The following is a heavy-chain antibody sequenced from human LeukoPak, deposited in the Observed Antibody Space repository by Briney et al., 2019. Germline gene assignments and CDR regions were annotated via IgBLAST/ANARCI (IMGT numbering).Heavy chain of an antibody. D-gene: IGHD1-7*01. CDR2: IYPDDSDA. V-gene: IGHV5-51*01. CDR1: GYSFTNYW. Sequence: GESLKISCKGSGYSFTNYWIGLVRQMPGKGLEWMGIIYPDDSDARYSPSFQGQVTISVDKSINTAYLQWSSLKASDTATYYCARSWAGTAYGDYWGQGTLVTVSS. CDR3: ARSWAGTAYGDY. J-gene: IGHJ4*02.